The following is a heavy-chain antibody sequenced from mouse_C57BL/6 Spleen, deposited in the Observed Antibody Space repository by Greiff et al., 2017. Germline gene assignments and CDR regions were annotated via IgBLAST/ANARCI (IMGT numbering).Heavy chain of an antibody. CDR3: TSNCDGYLAWFAY. CDR1: GFNIKNYC. J-gene: IGHJ3*01. CDR2: IYPEGGDP. D-gene: IGHD2-3*01. Sequence: EVQLQESGAELVRPGASVKLSCTASGFNIKNYCMHWVKQRPEQGLEWIGRIYPEGGDPEYAPKFQGKATMTADTSSNTAYLQLIILPSEDTAVYYCTSNCDGYLAWFAYWGQGTLVTVSA. V-gene: IGHV14-1*01.